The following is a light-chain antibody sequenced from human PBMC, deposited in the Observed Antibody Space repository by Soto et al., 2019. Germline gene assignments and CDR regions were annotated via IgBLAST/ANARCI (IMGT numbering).Light chain of an antibody. CDR3: CSYAGSYV. CDR2: DVS. V-gene: IGLV2-11*01. Sequence: QSALTQPRSVYGSPGQSVTISCTGTSSDVGGYNYVSWYQQHPGKAPKLMIYDVSKRPSGVPDRFSGSKSGNSASLTISWLQAEDESDHDSCSYAGSYVFGTGTMLT. CDR1: SSDVGGYNY. J-gene: IGLJ1*01.